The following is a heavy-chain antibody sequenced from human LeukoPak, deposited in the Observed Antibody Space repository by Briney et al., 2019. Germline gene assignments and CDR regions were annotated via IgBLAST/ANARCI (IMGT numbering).Heavy chain of an antibody. Sequence: GGALRLSCAASGFTLSGYWMSWVRQAPGKGLEWVANIMQDRRKKYYVDSVRGQFTISRENAKKSLYLQMNSLRAEDTAVYYCARESNSCGDYWGQGTLVTVS. CDR1: GFTLSGYW. J-gene: IGHJ4*02. V-gene: IGHV3-7*04. CDR3: ARESNSCGDY. CDR2: IMQDRRKK. D-gene: IGHD6-25*01.